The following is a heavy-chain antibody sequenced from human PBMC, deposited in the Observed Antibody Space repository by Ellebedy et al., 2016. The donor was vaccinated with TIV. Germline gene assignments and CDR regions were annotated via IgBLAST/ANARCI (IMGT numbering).Heavy chain of an antibody. CDR3: ARSLAVAGSHWYFDL. V-gene: IGHV4-59*01. CDR2: GST. D-gene: IGHD6-19*01. Sequence: GSTNYNPSLKSRVTISVDTSKNQVSLKLSSVTAADTAVYYCARSLAVAGSHWYFDLWGRGTLVTVSS. J-gene: IGHJ2*01.